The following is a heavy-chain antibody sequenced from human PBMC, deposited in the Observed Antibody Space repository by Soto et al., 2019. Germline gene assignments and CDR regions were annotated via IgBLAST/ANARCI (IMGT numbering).Heavy chain of an antibody. CDR2: IYYSGST. V-gene: IGHV4-59*01. D-gene: IGHD3-16*01. CDR1: GGSISSYY. J-gene: IGHJ3*02. CDR3: ARDSPTSYDYIWGSYREDAFDI. Sequence: SETLSLTCTVSGGSISSYYWSWIRQPPGKGLVWIGYIYYSGSTNYNPSLKSRVTISVDTSKNQFSLKLSSVTAADTAVYYCARDSPTSYDYIWGSYREDAFDIWGQGTMVTVSS.